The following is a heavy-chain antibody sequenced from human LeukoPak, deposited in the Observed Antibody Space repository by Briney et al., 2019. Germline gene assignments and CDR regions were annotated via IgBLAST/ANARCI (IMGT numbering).Heavy chain of an antibody. CDR2: INHSGST. Sequence: PSETLSLTCAVYGGSFSGYYWSWIRQPPGKGLEWIGEINHSGSTNYNPSLKSRVTISVDTSKNQFSLKLSSVTAADTAVYYCARLPGVVVVPAARGGVWGKGTTVTVSS. CDR1: GGSFSGYY. D-gene: IGHD2-2*01. CDR3: ARLPGVVVVPAARGGV. V-gene: IGHV4-34*01. J-gene: IGHJ6*04.